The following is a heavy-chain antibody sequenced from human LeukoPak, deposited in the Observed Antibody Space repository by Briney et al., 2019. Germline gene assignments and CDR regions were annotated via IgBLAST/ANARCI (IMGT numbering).Heavy chain of an antibody. CDR3: AKDSGYGDYVGYFDY. D-gene: IGHD4-17*01. J-gene: IGHJ4*02. CDR2: IRYDGSNK. V-gene: IGHV3-30*02. Sequence: GGSLRLSCAASGFTFSSYGMHWVRQAPGKGLEWVAFIRYDGSNKYYADSVKGRFTISRDNSKNTLYLQMNSLRAEDTAVYYCAKDSGYGDYVGYFDYWGQGTLVTVSS. CDR1: GFTFSSYG.